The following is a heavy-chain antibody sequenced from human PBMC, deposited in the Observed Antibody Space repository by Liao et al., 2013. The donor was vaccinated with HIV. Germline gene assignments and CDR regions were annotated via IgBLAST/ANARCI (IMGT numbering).Heavy chain of an antibody. CDR1: GGSITSGDHF. Sequence: QVQLQESGPGRVKPSETLSLTCTVSGGSITSGDHFWSWIRQPAGKGLEWIGRIDTSGSIKYSPSLKSRVTISVDTSKNQFSLKLTSVIAADTAIYYCARDRASDFWSGSRGGDAFDIWGQGTMVTVSS. D-gene: IGHD3-3*01. V-gene: IGHV4-61*02. CDR2: IDTSGSI. CDR3: ARDRASDFWSGSRGGDAFDI. J-gene: IGHJ3*02.